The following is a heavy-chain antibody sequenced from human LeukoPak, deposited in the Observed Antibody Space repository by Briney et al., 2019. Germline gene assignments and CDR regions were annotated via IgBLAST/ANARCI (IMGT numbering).Heavy chain of an antibody. CDR2: ISSSSSYI. V-gene: IGHV3-21*01. Sequence: GGSLRLSCAASGFTFRNYGMSWVRQAPGKGLEWVSSISSSSSYIYYADSVKGRFTISRDNAKNSLYLQMNSLRAEDTAVYYCARGAVTTVNWFDPWGQGTLVTVSS. CDR1: GFTFRNYG. D-gene: IGHD4-17*01. J-gene: IGHJ5*02. CDR3: ARGAVTTVNWFDP.